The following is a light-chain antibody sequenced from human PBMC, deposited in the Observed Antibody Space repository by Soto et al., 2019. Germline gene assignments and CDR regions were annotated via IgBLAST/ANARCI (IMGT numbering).Light chain of an antibody. V-gene: IGLV1-44*01. CDR3: AAWEDSLNGRV. Sequence: QSVLTQPPSAYGTPVQRVTISCSGSSSNIVSNTVNWYQQLPGTAPKLLIYSNNQRPSGVPDRFSGSKSGTSASLAISGLQSEDEADYYCAAWEDSLNGRVFGGGTKLNVL. J-gene: IGLJ2*01. CDR2: SNN. CDR1: SSNIVSNT.